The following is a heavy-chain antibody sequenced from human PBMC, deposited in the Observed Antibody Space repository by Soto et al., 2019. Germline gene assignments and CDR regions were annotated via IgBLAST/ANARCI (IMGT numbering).Heavy chain of an antibody. CDR1: GYTFTSYG. CDR2: ISAYNGNT. CDR3: ARGRALYDYVWGSYRYGLDY. V-gene: IGHV1-18*01. Sequence: ASVKVSCKASGYTFTSYGVSWVRQAPGQGLEWMGWISAYNGNTNYAQKLLGRVTMTTDTSTSTAYMGLRSLRSDDTAVYYCARGRALYDYVWGSYRYGLDYWGQGTLVTVSS. D-gene: IGHD3-16*02. J-gene: IGHJ4*02.